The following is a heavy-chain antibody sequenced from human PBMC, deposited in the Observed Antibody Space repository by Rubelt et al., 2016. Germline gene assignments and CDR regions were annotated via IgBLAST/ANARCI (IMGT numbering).Heavy chain of an antibody. CDR2: INHSGST. J-gene: IGHJ5*02. CDR1: GFTFGDYA. V-gene: IGHV4-34*01. CDR3: AGGRIRIVVANGFNWFDP. Sequence: SGGGLVQPGRSLRLSCTASGFTFGDYAMSWFRQAPGKGLEWIGEINHSGSTNYNPSLKSRVTISVDTSKNQFSLKLSSVTAAETAVYYCAGGRIRIVVANGFNWFDPWGQGTLVTVSS. D-gene: IGHD3-22*01.